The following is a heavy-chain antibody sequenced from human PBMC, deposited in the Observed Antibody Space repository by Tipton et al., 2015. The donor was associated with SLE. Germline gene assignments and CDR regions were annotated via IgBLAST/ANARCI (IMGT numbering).Heavy chain of an antibody. CDR2: IYHSGST. D-gene: IGHD3-3*01. CDR3: ARTTYDFWSGYADY. CDR1: GGSISSSNW. J-gene: IGHJ4*02. V-gene: IGHV4-4*02. Sequence: TLSLTCAVFGGSISSSNWWSWVRQPPGKGLEWIGEIYHSGSTYYNPSLKSRVTISVDTSKNQFSLKLSSVTAADTAVYYCARTTYDFWSGYADYWGQGTLVTVSS.